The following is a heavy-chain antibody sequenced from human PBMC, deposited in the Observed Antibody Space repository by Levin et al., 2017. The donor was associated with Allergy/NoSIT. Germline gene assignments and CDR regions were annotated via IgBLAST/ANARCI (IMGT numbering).Heavy chain of an antibody. D-gene: IGHD6-6*01. CDR2: ISSSSSYI. J-gene: IGHJ4*02. CDR3: ARGGIAARPNDY. V-gene: IGHV3-21*01. Sequence: GGSLRLSCAASGFTFSSYSMNWVRQAPGKGLEWVSSISSSSSYIYYADSVKGRFTISRDNAKNSLYLQMNSLRAEDTAVYYCARGGIAARPNDYWGQGTLVTVSS. CDR1: GFTFSSYS.